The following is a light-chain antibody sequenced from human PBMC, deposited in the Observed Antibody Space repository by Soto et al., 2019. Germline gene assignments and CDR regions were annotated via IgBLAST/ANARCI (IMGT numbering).Light chain of an antibody. J-gene: IGKJ1*01. CDR2: DTS. CDR1: QFVSSKS. V-gene: IGKV3-20*01. Sequence: EIVLTQSPGTLSLSPGETATLSCRASQFVSSKSLAWYQQKPGQAPRLLIFDTSTRATGIPDRFSGSGSGTDFTLTISRLEPEDFAVYYCQQYGSSPETFGQGTKVDIK. CDR3: QQYGSSPET.